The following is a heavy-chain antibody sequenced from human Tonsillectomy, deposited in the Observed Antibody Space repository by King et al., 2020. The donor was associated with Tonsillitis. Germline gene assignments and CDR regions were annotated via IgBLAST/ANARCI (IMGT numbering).Heavy chain of an antibody. CDR2: IYHSGST. CDR1: GYSISSGYY. Sequence: QLQESGPGLVKPSETLSLTCTVSGYSISSGYYWGWIRQPPGKGLEWIGSIYHSGSTYYNPSLKSRVTISVDTSKNQFSLKLSSVTAADTAVYYCARIVYGDYDFDYWGQRTLVTVSS. D-gene: IGHD4-17*01. J-gene: IGHJ4*02. CDR3: ARIVYGDYDFDY. V-gene: IGHV4-38-2*02.